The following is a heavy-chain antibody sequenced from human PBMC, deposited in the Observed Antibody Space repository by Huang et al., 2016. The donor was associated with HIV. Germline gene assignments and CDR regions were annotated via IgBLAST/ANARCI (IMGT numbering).Heavy chain of an antibody. V-gene: IGHV1-18*01. CDR2: SSASSRYT. CDR3: ARDPKYHRIGYYRQRRGIDI. J-gene: IGHJ3*02. D-gene: IGHD3-22*01. Sequence: QIQLMQSGPELKQPGASVKVSCKASGYTFTSYGITGVRTAPGKGPEWMGGSSASSRYTEYAQKCQGRVTLTTDTSTNIAYMELRSLRSDDTAKYYCARDPKYHRIGYYRQRRGIDIWGQGTMVIVSS. CDR1: GYTFTSYG.